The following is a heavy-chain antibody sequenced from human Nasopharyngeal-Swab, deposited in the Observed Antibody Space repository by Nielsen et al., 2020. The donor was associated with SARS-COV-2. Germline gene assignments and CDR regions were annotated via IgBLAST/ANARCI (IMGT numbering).Heavy chain of an antibody. J-gene: IGHJ2*01. D-gene: IGHD4-17*01. CDR2: INHSGST. V-gene: IGHV4-34*01. Sequence: RQAPGKRLEWIGEINHSGSTNYNPSLKSRVTISVDTSKNQFSLKLSSVTAADTAVYYCARGHRRTTVTNYWYFDLWGRGTLVTVSS. CDR3: ARGHRRTTVTNYWYFDL.